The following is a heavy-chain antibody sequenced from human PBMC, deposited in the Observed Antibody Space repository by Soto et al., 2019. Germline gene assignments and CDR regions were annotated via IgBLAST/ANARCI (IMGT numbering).Heavy chain of an antibody. D-gene: IGHD6-13*01. CDR2: IYYSGST. Sequence: SETLSLTCTVSGGSVSSGSYYWSWIRQPPGKGLEWIGYIYYSGSTNYNPSLKSRVTISVDTSKNQFSLKLSSVTAAETAVYYCARASIAAGHSFDPWGQGTLVTVS. J-gene: IGHJ5*02. V-gene: IGHV4-61*01. CDR1: GGSVSSGSYY. CDR3: ARASIAAGHSFDP.